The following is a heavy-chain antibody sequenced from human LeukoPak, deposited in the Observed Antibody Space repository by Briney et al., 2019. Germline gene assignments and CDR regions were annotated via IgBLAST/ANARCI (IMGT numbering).Heavy chain of an antibody. V-gene: IGHV1-2*02. CDR3: AVEPGPNIDY. CDR1: GYTFTVYY. Sequence: ASVNVSCTASGYTFTVYYMHWVRRAPGQGLEWMGWINPNSGGTHYAQKFQGSVTMTRDTSISTAYMEVSRLRSDDTAVYYCAVEPGPNIDYWGQGTLVTVSS. J-gene: IGHJ4*02. CDR2: INPNSGGT.